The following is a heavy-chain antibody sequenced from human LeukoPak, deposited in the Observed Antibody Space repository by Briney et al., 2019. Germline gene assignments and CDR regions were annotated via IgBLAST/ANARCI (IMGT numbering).Heavy chain of an antibody. Sequence: GGSLRLSCAASGFTFSSYAMSWVRQAPGKGLEWVSTISGSGGSTYYADSVTGRFTISRDNSKNTLYLQMNSLRAEDTAIYYCAVRYCSGGSCYFDPWAQGTLVTVSS. CDR1: GFTFSSYA. V-gene: IGHV3-23*01. J-gene: IGHJ5*01. CDR3: AVRYCSGGSCYFDP. D-gene: IGHD2-15*01. CDR2: ISGSGGST.